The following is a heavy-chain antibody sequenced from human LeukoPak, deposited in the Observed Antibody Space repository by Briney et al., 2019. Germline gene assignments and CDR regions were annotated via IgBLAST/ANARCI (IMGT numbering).Heavy chain of an antibody. J-gene: IGHJ4*02. Sequence: GGSLRLSCAASGFTFDDYGMSWVRQAPGKGLEWVSGINWNGGSTGYADSVKGRFTISRDNSKNSLYLQMNSLRAEDTALYYCAKDRYNSYGYFDYWGQGTLVTVSS. CDR3: AKDRYNSYGYFDY. V-gene: IGHV3-20*04. CDR1: GFTFDDYG. D-gene: IGHD5-18*01. CDR2: INWNGGST.